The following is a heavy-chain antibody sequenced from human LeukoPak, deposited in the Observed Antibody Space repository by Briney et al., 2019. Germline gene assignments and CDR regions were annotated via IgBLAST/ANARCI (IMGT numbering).Heavy chain of an antibody. D-gene: IGHD3-3*02. CDR2: ISGSGSST. J-gene: IGHJ4*02. Sequence: PGGSLRLSCAASGFTFSTYVMSWVRQAPGKGLGWVSAISGSGSSTYYADSVKGWFTISRDNSRNTLYLQMNSLRAEDTAVYYCAKPHYGSGYNSWGQGTLVTVSS. V-gene: IGHV3-23*01. CDR1: GFTFSTYV. CDR3: AKPHYGSGYNS.